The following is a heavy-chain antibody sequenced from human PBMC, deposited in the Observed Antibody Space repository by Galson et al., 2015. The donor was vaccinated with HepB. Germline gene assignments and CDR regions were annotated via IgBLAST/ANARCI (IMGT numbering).Heavy chain of an antibody. CDR2: VNYTGST. CDR3: TRGAGRGAKYYFGY. J-gene: IGHJ4*02. CDR1: GGSISRDY. D-gene: IGHD3-10*01. Sequence: ETLSLTCTVSGGSISRDYWSWIWQPPGKGLEWIGYVNYTGSTNYNPSLQSRITMSVDTSKNQLSLKLSSVTAADTAVYYCTRGAGRGAKYYFGYWGQGTLVTVSS. V-gene: IGHV4-59*12.